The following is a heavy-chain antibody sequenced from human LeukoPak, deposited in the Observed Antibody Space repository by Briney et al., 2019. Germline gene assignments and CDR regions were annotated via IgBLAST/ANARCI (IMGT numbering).Heavy chain of an antibody. CDR1: GYSFTSYW. V-gene: IGHV5-51*01. CDR2: IYPGDSDT. CDR3: ARHLAHYGGNRYYYYYGMDV. J-gene: IGHJ6*02. Sequence: GESLKISCKGSGYSFTSYWIGWVRQMPGKGLEWMGTIYPGDSDTRYSPSFQGQVTISADKSISTAYLQWSSLKASDTAMYYCARHLAHYGGNRYYYYYGMDVWGQGTTVTVSS. D-gene: IGHD4-23*01.